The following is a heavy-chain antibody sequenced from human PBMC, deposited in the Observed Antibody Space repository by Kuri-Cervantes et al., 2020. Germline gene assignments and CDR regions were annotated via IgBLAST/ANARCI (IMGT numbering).Heavy chain of an antibody. J-gene: IGHJ6*02. CDR1: GFTFSSYA. D-gene: IGHD1-7*01. CDR3: ARVRGGRTRPLGYGMDV. Sequence: GGSLRLSCAASGFTFSSYAMHWVRQAPGKGLEWVAVISYDGSNKYYADSVKGRFTISSDNSKNTLYLQMNSLRAEDTAVYYCARVRGGRTRPLGYGMDVWGQGTTVTVSS. CDR2: ISYDGSNK. V-gene: IGHV3-30-3*01.